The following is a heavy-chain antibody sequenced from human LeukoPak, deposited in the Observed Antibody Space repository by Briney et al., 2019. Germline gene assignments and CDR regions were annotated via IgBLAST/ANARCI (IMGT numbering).Heavy chain of an antibody. V-gene: IGHV3-21*01. D-gene: IGHD4-23*01. J-gene: IGHJ4*02. CDR3: ASGYSSDYGGNTY. CDR2: ISSTSNYI. Sequence: GGSLRLSCAASGFTFSTYAISWVRQAPGKGLEWVSCISSTSNYIFYADSVRGRFTISRDNTKNTLYLQMNSLRAEDTAVYYCASGYSSDYGGNTYWGQGTLVTVSS. CDR1: GFTFSTYA.